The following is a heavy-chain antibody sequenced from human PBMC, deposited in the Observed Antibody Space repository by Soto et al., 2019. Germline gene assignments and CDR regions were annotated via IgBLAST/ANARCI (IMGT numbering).Heavy chain of an antibody. CDR2: IYYSGST. Sequence: SETLSLTCTVSGGSISSSSYYWGWIRQPPGKGLEWIGSIYYSGSTYYNPSLKSRVTISVDTSKNQFSLNLSSVTAADTAVYYCASHDSSTHDYSNSLDIWGQGTMVTVSS. CDR3: ASHDSSTHDYSNSLDI. CDR1: GGSISSSSYY. D-gene: IGHD4-4*01. J-gene: IGHJ3*02. V-gene: IGHV4-39*01.